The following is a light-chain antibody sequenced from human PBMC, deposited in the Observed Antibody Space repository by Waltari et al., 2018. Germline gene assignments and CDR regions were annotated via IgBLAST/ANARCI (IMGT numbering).Light chain of an antibody. Sequence: QSALTQPRSVSGSPGQSVTISCTGTSSDVGGYKPVSWYPQHPGKAPKLMIYDVSARPSGVPDRFSGSKSGNTASLTISGLQAEDETDYYCCSHAGSYVIFGGGTKLTVL. J-gene: IGLJ2*01. CDR2: DVS. CDR3: CSHAGSYVI. CDR1: SSDVGGYKP. V-gene: IGLV2-11*01.